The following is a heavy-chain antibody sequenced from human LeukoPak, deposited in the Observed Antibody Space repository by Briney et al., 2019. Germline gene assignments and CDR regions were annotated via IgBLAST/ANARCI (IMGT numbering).Heavy chain of an antibody. Sequence: SQTLSLTCAISGDSVSSNSAAWNWIRQSPSRGLEWLGRTYYRSKWYNDYAVPVKSRITINPDTSKNQFSLKLSSVTAADTAVYYCASHGSSGYYFDYWGQGTLVTVSS. CDR1: GDSVSSNSAA. D-gene: IGHD3-22*01. CDR2: TYYRSKWYN. V-gene: IGHV6-1*01. J-gene: IGHJ4*02. CDR3: ASHGSSGYYFDY.